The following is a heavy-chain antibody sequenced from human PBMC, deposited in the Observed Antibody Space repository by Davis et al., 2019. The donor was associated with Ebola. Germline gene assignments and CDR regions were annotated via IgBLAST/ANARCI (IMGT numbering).Heavy chain of an antibody. CDR1: GFTFSSYA. J-gene: IGHJ6*04. Sequence: PGGSLRLSCAASGFTFSSYAMSWVRQAPGKGLEWVSAISGSGGSTYYADSVKGRFTISRDNSKSTLYLQMNSLRAEDTAVYYCAKDLTYSSSLFPHYYYYYGMDVWGKGTTVTVSS. CDR2: ISGSGGST. V-gene: IGHV3-23*01. D-gene: IGHD6-13*01. CDR3: AKDLTYSSSLFPHYYYYYGMDV.